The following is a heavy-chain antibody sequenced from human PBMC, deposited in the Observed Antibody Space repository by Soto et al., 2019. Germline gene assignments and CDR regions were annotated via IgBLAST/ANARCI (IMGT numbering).Heavy chain of an antibody. CDR1: GLSLSTSAVG. V-gene: IGHV2-5*02. CDR3: AHRGLGVDRGPPTTWFDT. J-gene: IGHJ5*02. CDR2: IYWDGEK. Sequence: QITLKESGPTLVQPTQTLSLTCTLSGLSLSTSAVGIGWIRQPPGKALEWLALIYWDGEKRYSPSLKHRLTTAPVTSTIQMLLAMTSMDHLSTGTYDWAHRGLGVDRGPPTTWFDTWGQGTLVSV. D-gene: IGHD3-10*01.